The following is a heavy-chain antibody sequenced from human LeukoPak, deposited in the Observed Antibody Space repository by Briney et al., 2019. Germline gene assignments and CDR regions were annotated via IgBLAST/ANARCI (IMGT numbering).Heavy chain of an antibody. CDR2: IYPGDSDT. J-gene: IGHJ5*02. CDR3: ARQVNYYDSSGCFLYSRKFDP. V-gene: IGHV5-51*01. CDR1: GYSFTSYW. Sequence: GESLKISCKGSGYSFTSYWIGWVRQMPGKGLEWMGIIYPGDSDTRYSPSFQGQVTISADKSISTAYLQWSSLKASDTAMYYCARQVNYYDSSGCFLYSRKFDPWGQGTLVTVSS. D-gene: IGHD3-22*01.